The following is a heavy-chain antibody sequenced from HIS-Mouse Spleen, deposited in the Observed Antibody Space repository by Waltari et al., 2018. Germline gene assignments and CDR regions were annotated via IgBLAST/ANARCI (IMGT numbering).Heavy chain of an antibody. CDR1: GGSISSSSYY. CDR3: ARRRGWFDY. CDR2: IYYSGST. J-gene: IGHJ4*02. V-gene: IGHV4-39*01. Sequence: QLQLQESGPGLVKPSETLSLTCTVPGGSISSSSYYGGWIRQPPGKGLEWIGSIYYSGSTYYNPSLKSRVTISVDTSKNQFSLKLSSVTAADTAVYYCARRRGWFDYWGQGTLVTVSS. D-gene: IGHD6-19*01.